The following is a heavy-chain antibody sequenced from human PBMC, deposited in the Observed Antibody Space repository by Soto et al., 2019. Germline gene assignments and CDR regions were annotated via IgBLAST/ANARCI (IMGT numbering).Heavy chain of an antibody. Sequence: EVQLVESGGGLVQPGRSLRLSCTASGFTFGDYAMSWFRQAPGKGLEWVGFIRSKAYGGTTEYAASVKGRFTISRDDSKSIAYLQMNSLKTEDTAVYYCTRASYYDFWSGYYGDYWGQGTLVTVSS. CDR2: IRSKAYGGTT. CDR3: TRASYYDFWSGYYGDY. D-gene: IGHD3-3*01. CDR1: GFTFGDYA. V-gene: IGHV3-49*03. J-gene: IGHJ4*02.